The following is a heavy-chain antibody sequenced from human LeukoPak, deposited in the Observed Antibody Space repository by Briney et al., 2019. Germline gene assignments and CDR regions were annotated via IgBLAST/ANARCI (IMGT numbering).Heavy chain of an antibody. J-gene: IGHJ4*02. CDR2: IYYSGST. D-gene: IGHD6-13*01. CDR3: ASARTSSRSWFTFDY. V-gene: IGHV4-39*01. CDR1: GGSIXXXXXX. Sequence: SETLSLTCXVSGGSIXXXXXXXGWIRQPPXXXXXXXXXIYYSGSTYXNPSLXXXVTISVDTSKNQLSLKLSPVTAADTAVYYCASARTSSRSWFTFDYWGQGILVTVSS.